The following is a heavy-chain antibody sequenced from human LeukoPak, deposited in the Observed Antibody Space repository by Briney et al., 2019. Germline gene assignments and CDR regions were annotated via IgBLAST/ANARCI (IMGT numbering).Heavy chain of an antibody. V-gene: IGHV4-59*01. CDR2: IYYSGST. Sequence: SETLSLTCTVSGGSISGYYWNWIRQPPGKGLEWIGFIYYSGSTNYNPSLKSRVTISVDTSKNQFSLKLSSVTAADTAVYYCARVLRYFDWSPTPGAFDIWGQGTMVTVSS. D-gene: IGHD3-9*01. CDR1: GGSISGYY. J-gene: IGHJ3*02. CDR3: ARVLRYFDWSPTPGAFDI.